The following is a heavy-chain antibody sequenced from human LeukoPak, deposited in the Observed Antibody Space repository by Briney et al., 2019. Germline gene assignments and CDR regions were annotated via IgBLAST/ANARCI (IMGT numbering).Heavy chain of an antibody. D-gene: IGHD4-17*01. V-gene: IGHV3-30*18. J-gene: IGHJ4*02. CDR1: GFTFRDFA. Sequence: GRSLRLSCAASGFTFRDFAMHWVRQAPGKGLEWVAVISYDGTDQYYADSVKGRFTISRDSSKNTLYLQMNSLRTEDTAVYYCAKDNYGADYWGQGTLVTVSS. CDR3: AKDNYGADY. CDR2: ISYDGTDQ.